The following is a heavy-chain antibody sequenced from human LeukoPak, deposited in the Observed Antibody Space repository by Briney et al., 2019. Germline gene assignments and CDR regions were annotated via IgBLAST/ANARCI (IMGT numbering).Heavy chain of an antibody. J-gene: IGHJ5*02. Sequence: GESLKISCKGSGYSFTSYWIGWLRQMPGKGLEWMGIIYPGVSDTRYSPSFQGQVTISADESSRTAYLQWSSLTASDTAMYYCARGEGVSWFDTWGQGTLVTVSS. CDR1: GYSFTSYW. CDR2: IYPGVSDT. CDR3: ARGEGVSWFDT. V-gene: IGHV5-51*01. D-gene: IGHD2-21*01.